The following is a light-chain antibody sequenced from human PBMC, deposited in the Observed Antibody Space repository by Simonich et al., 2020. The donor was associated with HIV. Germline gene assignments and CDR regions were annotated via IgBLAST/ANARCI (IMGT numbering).Light chain of an antibody. V-gene: IGKV4-1*01. CDR1: QSVLYSSNNKNY. J-gene: IGKJ2*01. CDR3: QQYSSTPMYT. CDR2: WAS. Sequence: DIVMTQSPDSLAVSLGERATINCKSSQSVLYSSNNKNYLAWYQQKPGQPPKLLIYWASTREVGVPDRFSGSGSGTDFTLTISSLQAEDVAVYYCQQYSSTPMYTFGQGTKLEIK.